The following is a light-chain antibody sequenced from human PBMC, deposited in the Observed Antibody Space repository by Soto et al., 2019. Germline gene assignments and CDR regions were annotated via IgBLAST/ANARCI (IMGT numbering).Light chain of an antibody. V-gene: IGKV1-5*03. CDR3: QQYNSWYT. J-gene: IGKJ2*01. CDR1: QSISSW. Sequence: DIQMTQSPSTLSASVGDRVTITCRASQSISSWLAWYQQKPGKAPKLLIYKASSLESGVPSRFSGSGSGTEFTLNISSLQPDDFTTYYCQQYNSWYTFGQGTKLEIK. CDR2: KAS.